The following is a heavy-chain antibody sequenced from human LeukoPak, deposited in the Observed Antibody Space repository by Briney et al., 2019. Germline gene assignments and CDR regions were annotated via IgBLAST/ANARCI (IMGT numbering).Heavy chain of an antibody. CDR3: ARVDRHLGIRHFFDY. Sequence: SETLSLTCTVSGGSISNSRHYWGWIRQPPGKGLEWIGSISYSGTTYSNPSLKSRVAMSLDTSKNQFSLRLRSVTSADTAMYYCARVDRHLGIRHFFDYWGQGTLVTVSS. V-gene: IGHV4-39*07. CDR1: GGSISNSRHY. D-gene: IGHD7-27*01. J-gene: IGHJ4*02. CDR2: ISYSGTT.